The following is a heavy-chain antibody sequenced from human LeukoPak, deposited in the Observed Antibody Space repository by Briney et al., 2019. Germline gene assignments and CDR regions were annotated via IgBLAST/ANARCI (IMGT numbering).Heavy chain of an antibody. J-gene: IGHJ4*02. CDR3: ARAAGYYDSTSGFDY. D-gene: IGHD3-22*01. CDR1: GFTFSNYW. V-gene: IGHV3-7*01. CDR2: IKQDGSEK. Sequence: GGSLRLSCAASGFTFSNYWMSWVRQAPGNGLEWVANIKQDGSEKYYVDSVRGRFTISRDNAKNSLYLQMNSLRAEDTAVFYCARAAGYYDSTSGFDYWGQGTLVTVSS.